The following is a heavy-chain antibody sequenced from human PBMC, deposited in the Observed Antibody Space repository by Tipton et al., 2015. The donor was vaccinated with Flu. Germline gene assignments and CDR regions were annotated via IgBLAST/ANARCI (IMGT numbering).Heavy chain of an antibody. CDR2: IIPVFDTA. J-gene: IGHJ6*02. D-gene: IGHD3-3*01. Sequence: QMQLVQSGAEVKKPGSSVKVSCKASGGTFTSNAISWVRQAPGQGLEWMGGIIPVFDTAKYVQKFQGRVTITADESTNSTCMELSSLRSEDTAVYYCARDQRTYYDFWSGLRYYYYYGMDVWGQGTTVTVSS. CDR3: ARDQRTYYDFWSGLRYYYYYGMDV. V-gene: IGHV1-69*01. CDR1: GGTFTSNA.